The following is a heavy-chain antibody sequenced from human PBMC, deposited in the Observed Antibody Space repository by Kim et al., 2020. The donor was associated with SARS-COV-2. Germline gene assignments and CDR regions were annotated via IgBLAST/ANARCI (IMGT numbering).Heavy chain of an antibody. Sequence: GGSLRLSCAASGFTFDDYAMHWVRLTPGEGLEWVAGVSWNSDFKDYGGSVKGRFTISRDNAKNSLYLQMNDLRPEDTALYYCATLYDFTGNFFGGNGFDFWGQGTLVTVSS. D-gene: IGHD3-16*01. CDR3: ATLYDFTGNFFGGNGFDF. J-gene: IGHJ4*02. V-gene: IGHV3-9*01. CDR1: GFTFDDYA. CDR2: VSWNSDFK.